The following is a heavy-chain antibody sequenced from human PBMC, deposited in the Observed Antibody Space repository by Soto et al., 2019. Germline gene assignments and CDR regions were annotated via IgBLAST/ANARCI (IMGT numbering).Heavy chain of an antibody. CDR1: GGSFSGYY. CDR2: INHSGST. V-gene: IGHV4-34*01. D-gene: IGHD3-10*01. J-gene: IGHJ6*02. Sequence: SETLSLTCAVYGGSFSGYYWRWIRQPPGKGLEWIGEINHSGSTNYNPSLKSRVTISVDTSKNQFSLKLSSVTAADTAVYYCAREITMVRGVLSNYGMDVWGQGTTVTV. CDR3: AREITMVRGVLSNYGMDV.